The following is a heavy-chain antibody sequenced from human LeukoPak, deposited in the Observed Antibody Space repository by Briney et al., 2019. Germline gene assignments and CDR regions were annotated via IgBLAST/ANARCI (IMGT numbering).Heavy chain of an antibody. J-gene: IGHJ4*02. CDR1: GFTFDDYA. D-gene: IGHD3-22*01. V-gene: IGHV3-9*01. Sequence: GGSLRLSCAASGFTFDDYAMHWVRQAPGKGLEWVSGISWNSGSTGYADSVKGRFTISRDNAKTSLYLQMNSLRAEDTALYYCAKAWVGYYYDSSGYSFDYWGQGTLVTVSS. CDR3: AKAWVGYYYDSSGYSFDY. CDR2: ISWNSGST.